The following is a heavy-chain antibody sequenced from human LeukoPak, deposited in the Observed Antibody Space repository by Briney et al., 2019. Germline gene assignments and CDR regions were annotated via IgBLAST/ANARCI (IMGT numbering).Heavy chain of an antibody. Sequence: SETLSLTCTVSGGSISSSSYYWGWIRQPPGKGLEWIGSIYHSGSTYYNPSLKSRVTISVDTSKNQFSLKLSSVTAADTAVYYCASYGIRGDYWGQGTLVTVSS. CDR1: GGSISSSSYY. CDR3: ASYGIRGDY. V-gene: IGHV4-39*07. J-gene: IGHJ4*02. CDR2: IYHSGST. D-gene: IGHD1-26*01.